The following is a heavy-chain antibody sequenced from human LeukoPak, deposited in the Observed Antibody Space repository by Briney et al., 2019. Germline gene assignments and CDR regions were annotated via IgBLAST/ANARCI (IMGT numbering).Heavy chain of an antibody. CDR1: GGSISSSSYY. Sequence: PSETLSLTCTVSGGSISSSSYYWGWIRQPPGKGLEWIGSIYYSGSTNYNPSLKSRVTISVDTSKNQFSLKLSSVTATDTAMYYCARLGGNYGSDAFDIWGQGTMLTVSS. J-gene: IGHJ3*02. D-gene: IGHD4-23*01. V-gene: IGHV4-39*07. CDR3: ARLGGNYGSDAFDI. CDR2: IYYSGST.